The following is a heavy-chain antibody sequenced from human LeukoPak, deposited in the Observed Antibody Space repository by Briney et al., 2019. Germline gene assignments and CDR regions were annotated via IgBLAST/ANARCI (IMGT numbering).Heavy chain of an antibody. CDR1: GGSFSGYY. V-gene: IGHV4-34*01. Sequence: SETLSLTCAVYGGSFSGYYWSWIRQPPGKGLEWIGEINHSGSTNYNPPLKSRVTISVDTSKNQFSLKLSSVTAADTAVYYCARETGYCSGGSCYSSWFDPWGQGTLVTVSS. CDR2: INHSGST. CDR3: ARETGYCSGGSCYSSWFDP. D-gene: IGHD2-15*01. J-gene: IGHJ5*02.